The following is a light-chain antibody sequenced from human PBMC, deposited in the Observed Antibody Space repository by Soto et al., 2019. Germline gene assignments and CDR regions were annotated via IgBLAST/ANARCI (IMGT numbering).Light chain of an antibody. Sequence: DTVMTQSPATLSVSPGERATLSCRASQSVNSNLAWYQQKSGQAPRLLIYGASTRATGIPVRFSGSGSGTEFTLTISSLQSEDSAVYYCQQYTYWPWTLGQGTKVDIK. CDR3: QQYTYWPWT. CDR2: GAS. CDR1: QSVNSN. J-gene: IGKJ1*01. V-gene: IGKV3-15*01.